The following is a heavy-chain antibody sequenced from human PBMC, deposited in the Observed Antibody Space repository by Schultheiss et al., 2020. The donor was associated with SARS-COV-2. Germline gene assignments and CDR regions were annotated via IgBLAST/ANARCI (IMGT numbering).Heavy chain of an antibody. J-gene: IGHJ4*02. D-gene: IGHD6-13*01. CDR1: GGSFSDYY. V-gene: IGHV4-59*01. Sequence: SQTLSLTCAVYGGSFSDYYWSWIRQPPGKGLEWIGYIYYSGSTNYNPSLKSRVTISVDTSKNQFSLKLSSVTAADTAVYYCACYSSSWYNYWGQGTLVTVSS. CDR2: IYYSGST. CDR3: ACYSSSWYNY.